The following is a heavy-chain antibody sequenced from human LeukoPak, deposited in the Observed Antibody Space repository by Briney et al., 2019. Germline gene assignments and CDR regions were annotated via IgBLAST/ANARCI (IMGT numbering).Heavy chain of an antibody. J-gene: IGHJ4*02. D-gene: IGHD5-12*01. Sequence: ASVKVSCKASGYTFTSYGISWERQAPGQGLEWMGWISAYNGNTNYAQKLQGRVTMATDTSTSTAYMELRSLRSEDTAVYYCARDRAGGGYEPNSYWGQGTLVTVSS. CDR2: ISAYNGNT. V-gene: IGHV1-18*01. CDR3: ARDRAGGGYEPNSY. CDR1: GYTFTSYG.